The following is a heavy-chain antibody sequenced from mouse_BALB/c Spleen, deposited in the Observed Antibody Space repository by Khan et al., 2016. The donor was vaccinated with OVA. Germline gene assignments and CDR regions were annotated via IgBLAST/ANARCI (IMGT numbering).Heavy chain of an antibody. CDR3: TRGYYGDPFAY. Sequence: EVELVESGGGLVKPGGSLKLSCAASGFTFSDYYMYLVRQTPEKRLEWVATISDGTTYIYYPDNVMGRFTIYRDNAKNNLYLQMSSLKSEDTAMYYCTRGYYGDPFAYWGQGTLVTVSA. V-gene: IGHV5-4*02. D-gene: IGHD2-13*01. CDR2: ISDGTTYI. J-gene: IGHJ3*01. CDR1: GFTFSDYY.